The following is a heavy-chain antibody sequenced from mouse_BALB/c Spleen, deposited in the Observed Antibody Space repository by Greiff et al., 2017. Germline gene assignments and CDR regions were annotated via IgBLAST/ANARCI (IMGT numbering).Heavy chain of an antibody. CDR2: ISNLAYSI. J-gene: IGHJ3*01. V-gene: IGHV5-15*02. CDR1: GFTFSDYG. Sequence: EVHLVESGGGLVQPGGSRKLSCAASGFTFSDYGMAWVRQAPGKGPEWVAFISNLAYSIYYADTVTGRFTISRENAKNTLYLEMSSLRSEDTAMYYCARDDGPLGGFAYWGQGTLVTVSA. D-gene: IGHD2-3*01. CDR3: ARDDGPLGGFAY.